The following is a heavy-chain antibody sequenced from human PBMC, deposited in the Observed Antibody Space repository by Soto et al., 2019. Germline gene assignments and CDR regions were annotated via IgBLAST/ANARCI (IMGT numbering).Heavy chain of an antibody. CDR1: GFTFSSYW. CDR3: ARAVEPVVPAAIDPHYYGSGPHWFDP. D-gene: IGHD2-2*02. CDR2: IKQDGSEK. Sequence: EVQLVESGGGLVQPGGSLRLSCAASGFTFSSYWMSWVRQAPGKGLEWVANIKQDGSEKYYVDSVKGRFTISRDNAKNSLYLQMNSPRAEDTAVYYCARAVEPVVPAAIDPHYYGSGPHWFDPWGQGTLVTVSS. V-gene: IGHV3-7*01. J-gene: IGHJ5*02.